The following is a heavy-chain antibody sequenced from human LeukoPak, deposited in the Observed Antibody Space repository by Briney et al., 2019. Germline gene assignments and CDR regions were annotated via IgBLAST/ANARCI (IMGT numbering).Heavy chain of an antibody. D-gene: IGHD5-18*01. V-gene: IGHV3-66*01. J-gene: IGHJ4*02. CDR3: ARDRRVQLWSPAGFDY. Sequence: GGSLRLSCAASGFTVSSNYMSWVRQAPGKGLEWVSVIYSGISTYYADSVKGRFTISRDNSKNTLYLQMNSLRAEDTAVYCCARDRRVQLWSPAGFDYWGQGTLVTVSS. CDR2: IYSGIST. CDR1: GFTVSSNY.